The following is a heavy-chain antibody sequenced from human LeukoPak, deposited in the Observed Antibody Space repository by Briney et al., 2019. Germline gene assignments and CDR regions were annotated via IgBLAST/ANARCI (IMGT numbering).Heavy chain of an antibody. V-gene: IGHV3-21*04. Sequence: GGSLRLSCAASGFTFSSYSMNWVRQAPGKGLEWVSSISSSSSYIYYADSVKGRFTISRDNAKNSLYLQMNSLRAEDTALYYCAKDAGSSGLFDYWGQGTLVTVSS. CDR2: ISSSSSYI. CDR1: GFTFSSYS. J-gene: IGHJ4*02. D-gene: IGHD6-19*01. CDR3: AKDAGSSGLFDY.